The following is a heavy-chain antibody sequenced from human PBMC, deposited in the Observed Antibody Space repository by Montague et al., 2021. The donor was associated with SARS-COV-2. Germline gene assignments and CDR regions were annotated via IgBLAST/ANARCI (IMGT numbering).Heavy chain of an antibody. V-gene: IGHV3-74*01. D-gene: IGHD3-10*01. CDR1: GFTLSSYW. J-gene: IGHJ3*01. CDR3: ARYYVSGNYGFDL. CDR2: INSDGSNT. Sequence: SLRLSCAASGFTLSSYWMHWVRQALGKGLVWVSRINSDGSNTNYADSVKGRFTISRDNAKSTLYLQMISLRAEDTAVYYWARYYVSGNYGFDLWGQGTMVTVSS.